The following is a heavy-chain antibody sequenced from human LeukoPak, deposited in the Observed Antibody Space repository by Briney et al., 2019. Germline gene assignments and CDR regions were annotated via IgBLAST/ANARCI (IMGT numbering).Heavy chain of an antibody. V-gene: IGHV3-7*01. CDR3: ARGGTYYYGSGSYLSLNWFDP. CDR1: GVTFSGSA. CDR2: IKQDGSEK. Sequence: GGSLRLSCAASGVTFSGSALAWVRQAPGKGLEWVANIKQDGSEKYYMDSVKGRFTISRDNAKNSLYLQMNSLRAEDTAVYYCARGGTYYYGSGSYLSLNWFDPWGQGTLVTVSS. D-gene: IGHD3-10*01. J-gene: IGHJ5*02.